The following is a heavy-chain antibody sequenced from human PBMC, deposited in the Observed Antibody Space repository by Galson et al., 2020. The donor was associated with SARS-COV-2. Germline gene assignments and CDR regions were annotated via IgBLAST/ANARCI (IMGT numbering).Heavy chain of an antibody. CDR3: ARHADWGSQIDF. CDR2: IYFSGDT. D-gene: IGHD3-16*01. J-gene: IGHJ4*02. V-gene: IGHV4-39*01. Sequence: SQTLSLTRAVSRASVSTSPYYWGWIRQPPGKGLEWIGYIYFSGDTYYNPSLQSRITISVDTSKNQLSLKLTSLTAADTGVYYCARHADWGSQIDFWGQGTLVTVSS. CDR1: RASVSTSPYY.